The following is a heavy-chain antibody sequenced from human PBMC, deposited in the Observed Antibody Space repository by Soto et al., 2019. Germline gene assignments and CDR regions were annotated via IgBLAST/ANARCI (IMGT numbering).Heavy chain of an antibody. Sequence: SETLSLACPVSGESISRWYPNWFRQAPGQGLEWIGFIDDTGSTNYNPSLKSRVTLSVDPSNNQYSLKLSTLTAADTAVYYCARGVLEWLLRDSYYYYMYVWGKGTTVTISS. V-gene: IGHV4-59*01. CDR1: GESISRWY. CDR2: IDDTGST. D-gene: IGHD3-3*01. CDR3: ARGVLEWLLRDSYYYYMYV. J-gene: IGHJ6*03.